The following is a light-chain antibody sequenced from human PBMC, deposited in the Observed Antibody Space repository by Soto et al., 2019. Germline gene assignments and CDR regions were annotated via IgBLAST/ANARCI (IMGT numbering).Light chain of an antibody. CDR1: SSDVGAYDD. J-gene: IGLJ1*01. CDR3: SSYTGSSTLYV. Sequence: QSALTQPASVSGSPGQSITVSCTGTSSDVGAYDDVSWYQQHPGKAPKLIIYDVTYRPSGVSNRFSGSKSGNTASLTISGVQADDEADDHCSSYTGSSTLYVFGTGTKLTVL. V-gene: IGLV2-14*03. CDR2: DVT.